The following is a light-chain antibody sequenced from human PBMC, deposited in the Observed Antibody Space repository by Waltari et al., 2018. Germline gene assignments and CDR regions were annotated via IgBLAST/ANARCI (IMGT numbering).Light chain of an antibody. CDR2: KSS. Sequence: DIQITQSPSTLSASVEDRVTITCRASQSISSWLAWYQQKPVKAPKLLIYKSSSLESGVPSRFSGSGSGTEFTIIISSLQPDDFATYYCQQYNSYSGTFGQGTKVEIK. V-gene: IGKV1-5*03. J-gene: IGKJ1*01. CDR3: QQYNSYSGT. CDR1: QSISSW.